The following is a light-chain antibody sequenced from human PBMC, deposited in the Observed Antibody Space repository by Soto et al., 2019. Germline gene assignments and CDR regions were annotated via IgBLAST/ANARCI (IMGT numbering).Light chain of an antibody. CDR1: SSDVGAYNY. V-gene: IGLV2-14*01. CDR2: DVT. J-gene: IGLJ1*01. Sequence: LTQPASVSGSPGQSITISCTGTSSDVGAYNYVSWYQQHPGKAPKLIIYDVTNRPSGVSNRFSGSKSGNTASLTISGLQAEDEADYYCRSYISRGYVFGTGTKVTVL. CDR3: RSYISRGYV.